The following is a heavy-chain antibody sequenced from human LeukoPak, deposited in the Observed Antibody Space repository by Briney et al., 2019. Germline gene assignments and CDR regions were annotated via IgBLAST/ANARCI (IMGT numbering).Heavy chain of an antibody. J-gene: IGHJ4*02. V-gene: IGHV3-48*03. CDR2: ISSGGSTI. CDR1: GFTFSSYE. D-gene: IGHD3-10*01. Sequence: PGGSLRLSXAGSGFTFSSYEMNWVRQPPGKGLEWVSYISSGGSTIFYADSVKGRFTVSRDNAKNSLYLQMNSLRAEDTAVYYCARVSYYYGSGSRLDYWGQGTLVTVSS. CDR3: ARVSYYYGSGSRLDY.